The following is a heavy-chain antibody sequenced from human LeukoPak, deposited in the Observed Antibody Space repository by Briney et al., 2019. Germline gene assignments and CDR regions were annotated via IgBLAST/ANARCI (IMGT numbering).Heavy chain of an antibody. Sequence: GGSLRLSCAASGFTFSSYVMSWVRQAPGKGLEWVSAISGSGGSTYYADSVKGRFTISRDNSKNTLYLQMNSLRAEDTAVYYCAKDAHTGTTWDDAFDIWGQGTMVTVSS. J-gene: IGHJ3*02. CDR2: ISGSGGST. CDR3: AKDAHTGTTWDDAFDI. CDR1: GFTFSSYV. V-gene: IGHV3-23*01. D-gene: IGHD1-1*01.